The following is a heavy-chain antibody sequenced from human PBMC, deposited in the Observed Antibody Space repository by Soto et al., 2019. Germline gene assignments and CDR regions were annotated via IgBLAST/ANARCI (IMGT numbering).Heavy chain of an antibody. Sequence: QVQLVQSGAEVKKPGSSVKVSCKASGGTFSSYAISWVRQAPGQGHEWMGGIIPIFGTANYAQKFQGRVTNTADESTSTAYLELSSLSSEDTAVYYCTRDGRMTTVVPPYYYYYGMDVWGQGTTVTVSS. V-gene: IGHV1-69*01. D-gene: IGHD4-17*01. CDR2: IIPIFGTA. J-gene: IGHJ6*02. CDR3: TRDGRMTTVVPPYYYYYGMDV. CDR1: GGTFSSYA.